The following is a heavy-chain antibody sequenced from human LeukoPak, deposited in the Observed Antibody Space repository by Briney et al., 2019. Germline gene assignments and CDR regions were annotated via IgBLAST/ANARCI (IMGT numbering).Heavy chain of an antibody. CDR2: ISAYNNNT. Sequence: ASVKVSCKTSGYTFSNYGVSWVRQAPGQGLEWMGWISAYNNNTNYAQKFQGRLTMTTDTSTSTAYMELRSLRSEDTAVYYCARGYCSSTSCPSSPDYWGQGTLVTVSS. CDR1: GYTFSNYG. D-gene: IGHD2-2*01. J-gene: IGHJ4*02. CDR3: ARGYCSSTSCPSSPDY. V-gene: IGHV1-18*01.